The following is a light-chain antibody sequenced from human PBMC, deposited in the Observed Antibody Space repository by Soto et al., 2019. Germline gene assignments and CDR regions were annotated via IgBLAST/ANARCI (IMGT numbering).Light chain of an antibody. CDR2: EHN. Sequence: NFMLTQPHSVSESPGKTVAISCTGSSGSIASNYVQWYQQRPGSAPTTVIYEHNQRPSGVPDRFSGSIDISSNSASLTISGLKTEDEADYYLQSYDSTNWVFGGGTKLTVL. CDR3: QSYDSTNWV. CDR1: SGSIASNY. J-gene: IGLJ3*02. V-gene: IGLV6-57*02.